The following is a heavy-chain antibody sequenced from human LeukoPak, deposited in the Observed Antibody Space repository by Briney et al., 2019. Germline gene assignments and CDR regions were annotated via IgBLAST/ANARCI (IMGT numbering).Heavy chain of an antibody. CDR2: IYYSGST. Sequence: PSETLSLPCTVSGGSISSYYWSWIRQPPGKGLEWIGYIYYSGSTNYNPSLKSRVTISVDTSKNQFSLKLSSVTAADTAVYYCARSMIVGIDAFDIWGQGTMVTVSS. CDR3: ARSMIVGIDAFDI. J-gene: IGHJ3*02. D-gene: IGHD3-22*01. V-gene: IGHV4-59*01. CDR1: GGSISSYY.